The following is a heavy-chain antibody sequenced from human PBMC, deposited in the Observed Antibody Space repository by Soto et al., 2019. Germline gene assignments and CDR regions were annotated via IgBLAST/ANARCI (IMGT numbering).Heavy chain of an antibody. V-gene: IGHV1-8*01. Sequence: ASVKVSCKASGYSFTSYDINWVRQATGQGLEWMGWMNLKSGNTGYAQKFQCRVTMTMDTSISTAYMELDSLRSDDTAVYYCARAAASLDPWGQGTLVTVSS. D-gene: IGHD6-25*01. CDR3: ARAAASLDP. J-gene: IGHJ5*02. CDR2: MNLKSGNT. CDR1: GYSFTSYD.